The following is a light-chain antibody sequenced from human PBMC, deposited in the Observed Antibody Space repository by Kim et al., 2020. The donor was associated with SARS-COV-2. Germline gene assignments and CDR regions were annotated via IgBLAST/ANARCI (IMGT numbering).Light chain of an antibody. CDR3: QQYGYSPNT. CDR2: GAS. J-gene: IGKJ2*01. Sequence: SLTQGERATRSYKARQSASSYLGWYQQKPGKAPRLRIHGASSRATCIPDRFSGRGSGTDFTLTISRLEPEDFAVYYCQQYGYSPNTFGQGTKLE. V-gene: IGKV3-20*01. CDR1: QSASSY.